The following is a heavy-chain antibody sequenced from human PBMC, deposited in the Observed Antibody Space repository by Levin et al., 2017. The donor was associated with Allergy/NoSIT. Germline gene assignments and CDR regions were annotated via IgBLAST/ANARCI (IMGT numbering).Heavy chain of an antibody. D-gene: IGHD2-15*01. CDR3: ARGRDRGRYSLGAGCYLDV. J-gene: IGHJ6*03. CDR1: GGSFSDDY. CDR2: ISHRTSA. V-gene: IGHV4-34*01. Sequence: NSSETLSLTCAVYGGSFSDDYWYWIRQAPGKGLEWIGEISHRTSANYDPSLKGRVTISIDASKNQFSLKLSSVTAADTAVYYCARGRDRGRYSLGAGCYLDVWGKGTTVTVSS.